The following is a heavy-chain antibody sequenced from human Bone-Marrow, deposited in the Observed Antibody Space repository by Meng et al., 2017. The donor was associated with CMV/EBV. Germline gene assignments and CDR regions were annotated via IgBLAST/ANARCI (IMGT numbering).Heavy chain of an antibody. D-gene: IGHD2-21*01. Sequence: LHPPQPGPGLVNPSATLSLTCSVSDDSINSANNLWCWIRQPPGKGLEWIASIYSSKSTYYNPSLKSRVTIAVDTSKNQFSLRLSSVTAADTAVYYCARHGMWLIRNAYWGQGTLVTVSS. CDR1: DDSINSANNL. CDR2: IYSSKST. J-gene: IGHJ4*02. CDR3: ARHGMWLIRNAY. V-gene: IGHV4-39*07.